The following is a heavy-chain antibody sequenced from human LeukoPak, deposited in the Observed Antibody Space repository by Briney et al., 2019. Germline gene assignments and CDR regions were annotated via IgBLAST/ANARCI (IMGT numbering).Heavy chain of an antibody. CDR2: INHSGST. J-gene: IGHJ4*02. D-gene: IGHD1-14*01. CDR1: GGSFSGYY. V-gene: IGHV4-34*01. CDR3: ARGLPGIKDY. Sequence: PSETLSLTCAVYGGSFSGYYWSWIRQPPGKGLEWIGEINHSGSTNYNPSLKSRVTISVDTSKNQFSLKLSSVTAADTAVYYCARGLPGIKDYWGQGTLVTASS.